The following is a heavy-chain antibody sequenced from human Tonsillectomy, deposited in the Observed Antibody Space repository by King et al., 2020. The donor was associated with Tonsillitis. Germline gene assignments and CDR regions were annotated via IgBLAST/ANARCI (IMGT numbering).Heavy chain of an antibody. V-gene: IGHV3-33*05. CDR1: GFTFSTYG. J-gene: IGHJ4*02. CDR2: ISYDGSNK. D-gene: IGHD3-22*01. Sequence: VQLVESGGGVVQPGRSLRLSCAASGFTFSTYGIHWVRQAPGKGLEWVALISYDGSNKYYADPVRGRFTISRDTSKNTVYLQMNNLRAEDTAVYYCARAYYYDTSRTPDYWGQGTLITVSS. CDR3: ARAYYYDTSRTPDY.